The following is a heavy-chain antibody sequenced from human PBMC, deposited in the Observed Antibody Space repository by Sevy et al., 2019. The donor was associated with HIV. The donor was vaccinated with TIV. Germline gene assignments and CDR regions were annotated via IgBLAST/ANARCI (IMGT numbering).Heavy chain of an antibody. D-gene: IGHD5-12*01. J-gene: IGHJ4*02. CDR2: ISWNSGSI. CDR1: GFTFDDYA. V-gene: IGHV3-9*01. CDR3: AKQYSGDGFGGFDY. Sequence: GGSLRLSCAASGFTFDDYAMHWVRQAPGKGLEWVSGISWNSGSIGYADSVKGRFTISRDNAKNSLYLQMNSLRAEDTALYYCAKQYSGDGFGGFDYWGQGTLVTVSS.